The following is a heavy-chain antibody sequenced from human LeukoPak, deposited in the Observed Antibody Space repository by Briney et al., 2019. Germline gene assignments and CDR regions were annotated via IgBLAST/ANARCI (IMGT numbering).Heavy chain of an antibody. Sequence: PGGSLRLSCAASGCTFSSYGMHWVRQAPGKGREWVAFIRYDGSNKYYADSVKGRFTISRDNSKNTLYLQVNSLRADDTAVHYCAKPLLSSGSMPSYWGQGTLVTVSS. CDR3: AKPLLSSGSMPSY. CDR1: GCTFSSYG. D-gene: IGHD3-10*01. CDR2: IRYDGSNK. V-gene: IGHV3-30*02. J-gene: IGHJ4*02.